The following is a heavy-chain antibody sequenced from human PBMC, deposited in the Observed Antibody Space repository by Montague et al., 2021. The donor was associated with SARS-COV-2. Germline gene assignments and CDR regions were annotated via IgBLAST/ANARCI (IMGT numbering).Heavy chain of an antibody. CDR2: IYTGGYV. V-gene: IGHV4-4*07. Sequence: SETLSLTCSVSGDSISRYYWSWIRQSDGKGLEWIGRIYTGGYVNYNPALQSRVSMSVDTSKSQVSLNVTSVTAADTAVYYCAGAIWHLDVWGRGILVTVSS. CDR1: GDSISRYY. CDR3: AGAIWHLDV. J-gene: IGHJ2*01.